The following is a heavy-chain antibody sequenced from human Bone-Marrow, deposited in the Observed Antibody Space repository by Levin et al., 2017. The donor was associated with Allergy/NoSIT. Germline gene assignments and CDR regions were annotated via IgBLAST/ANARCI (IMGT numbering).Heavy chain of an antibody. CDR1: GFTFSSYG. CDR2: IWYDGSNK. CDR3: ARGVGPWYSGYMYYFDY. Sequence: PGGSLRLSCAASGFTFSSYGMHWVRQAPGKGLEWVAVIWYDGSNKYYADSVKGRFTISRDNSKNTLYLQMNSLRAEDTAVYYCARGVGPWYSGYMYYFDYWGQGTLVTVSS. D-gene: IGHD5-12*01. J-gene: IGHJ4*02. V-gene: IGHV3-33*01.